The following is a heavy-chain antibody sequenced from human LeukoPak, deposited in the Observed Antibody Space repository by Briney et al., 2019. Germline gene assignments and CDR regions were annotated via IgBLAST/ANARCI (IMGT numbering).Heavy chain of an antibody. CDR3: ARGPEEADAFDI. Sequence: ASVKVSCKASGGTFSSYAISWVRQAPGQGLEWMGIINPSGGSTSYAQKFQGRVTLSRDTSTRTVYMELSSLRSEDTAVYYCARGPEEADAFDIWGQGTMVTVSS. V-gene: IGHV1-46*01. J-gene: IGHJ3*02. CDR1: GGTFSSYA. CDR2: INPSGGST.